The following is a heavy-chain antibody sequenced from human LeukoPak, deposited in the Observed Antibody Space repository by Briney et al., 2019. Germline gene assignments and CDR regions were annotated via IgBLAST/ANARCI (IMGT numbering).Heavy chain of an antibody. Sequence: ASVKVSCKVSGYTLTELSMHWVRQAPGQGLEWMGIINPSGGSTSYAQKFQGRVTMTRDTSTSTVYMELSSLRSEDTAVYYCARAGGLVPARFDPWGQGTLVTVSS. CDR3: ARAGGLVPARFDP. CDR1: GYTLTELS. V-gene: IGHV1-46*01. CDR2: INPSGGST. J-gene: IGHJ5*02. D-gene: IGHD2-2*01.